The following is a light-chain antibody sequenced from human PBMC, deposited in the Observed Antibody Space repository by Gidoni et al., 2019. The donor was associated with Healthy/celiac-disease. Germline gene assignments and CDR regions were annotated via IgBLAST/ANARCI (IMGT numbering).Light chain of an antibody. CDR2: AAS. CDR3: QQSYSTVT. CDR1: QSISSY. Sequence: DIQMTQTPSSLSASVRDRVTITCRASQSISSYLNWYQQKPGKAPKLLIYAASSLQSGVPSRFSGSGSGTDFTLTISSLQPEDFATYYCQQSYSTVTFGGGTKVEIK. J-gene: IGKJ4*01. V-gene: IGKV1-39*01.